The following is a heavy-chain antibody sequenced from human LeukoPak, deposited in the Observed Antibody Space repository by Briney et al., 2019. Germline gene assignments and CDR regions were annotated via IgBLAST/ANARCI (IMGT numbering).Heavy chain of an antibody. J-gene: IGHJ6*03. D-gene: IGHD3-10*02. CDR1: GYNFTSYW. CDR3: ARCVRKDYYYYMDV. Sequence: GGSLQISCKGSGYNFTSYWIGWVRPVPGKGLEWMGIIYPGYSDTRYSPSFQGQVTISADKSISTAYLQWSSLKASDTAMYYCARCVRKDYYYYMDVWGKGTTVTVSS. CDR2: IYPGYSDT. V-gene: IGHV5-51*01.